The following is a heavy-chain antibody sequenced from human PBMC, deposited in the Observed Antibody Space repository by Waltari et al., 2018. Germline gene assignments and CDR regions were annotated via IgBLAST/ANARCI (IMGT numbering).Heavy chain of an antibody. CDR2: INHSGST. CDR3: ARAGSGWYEGGRWFDP. V-gene: IGHV4-34*01. CDR1: GGSFSGYY. D-gene: IGHD6-19*01. Sequence: QVQLQQWGAGLLKPSETLSLTCAVYGGSFSGYYWSWIRQPPGKGLEWIGEINHSGSTNYNPSLKSRVTISVDTSKNQFSLKLSSVTAADTAVYYCARAGSGWYEGGRWFDPWGQGTLVTVSS. J-gene: IGHJ5*02.